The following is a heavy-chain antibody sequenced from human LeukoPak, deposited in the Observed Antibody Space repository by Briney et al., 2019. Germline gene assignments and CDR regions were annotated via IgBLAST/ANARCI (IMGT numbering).Heavy chain of an antibody. J-gene: IGHJ5*02. D-gene: IGHD2-2*01. CDR3: ARSSYASSRINWFDP. Sequence: SVKVSCKASGGTFSSYAISWVRQAPGQGLELMGRIIPIFGTANYAQKFQGRVTITTDESTSTAYMELSSLRSEDTAVYYCARSSYASSRINWFDPWGQGTLVTVSS. V-gene: IGHV1-69*05. CDR1: GGTFSSYA. CDR2: IIPIFGTA.